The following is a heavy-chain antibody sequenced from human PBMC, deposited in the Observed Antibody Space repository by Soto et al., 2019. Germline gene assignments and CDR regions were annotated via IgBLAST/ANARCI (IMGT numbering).Heavy chain of an antibody. CDR3: ARGADGHWFDP. CDR1: GGSTSSYY. V-gene: IGHV4-59*12. Sequence: SETLSLTCTVSGGSTSSYYWSWIRQPPGKGLEWIGYIYYSGSTNYNPSLKSRVTISVDTSKNQFSLKLSSVTAADTAVYYCARGADGHWFDPWGQGTLVTVSS. J-gene: IGHJ5*02. CDR2: IYYSGST.